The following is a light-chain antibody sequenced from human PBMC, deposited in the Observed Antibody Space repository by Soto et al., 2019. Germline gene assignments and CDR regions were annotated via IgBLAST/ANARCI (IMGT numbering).Light chain of an antibody. J-gene: IGLJ2*01. CDR3: LLYFGGGDVL. V-gene: IGLV7-43*01. Sequence: QAVVTQEPSLTVSPGGTVTLTCASSTGAVTSGDYPIWFQQKSGQAPRPLIYNTSNKHAWTPARFSGSLLGGKAALTLSGVQPEDEAEYFCLLYFGGGDVLFGGGTKLTVL. CDR1: TGAVTSGDY. CDR2: NTS.